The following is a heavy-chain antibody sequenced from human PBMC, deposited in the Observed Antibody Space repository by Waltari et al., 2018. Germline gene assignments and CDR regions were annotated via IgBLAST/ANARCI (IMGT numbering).Heavy chain of an antibody. Sequence: QVQLVESGGGVVQPGRSLRLSCAASGFTFSSYGMHWVRQAPGKGLEWVAVIWYDGSNKYYADSVKGRFTISRDYSKNTLYLQMNSLRVEDTAVYYCAKDPSAYSSGPVDYWGQGTLVTVSS. D-gene: IGHD6-19*01. V-gene: IGHV3-33*06. CDR2: IWYDGSNK. J-gene: IGHJ4*02. CDR1: GFTFSSYG. CDR3: AKDPSAYSSGPVDY.